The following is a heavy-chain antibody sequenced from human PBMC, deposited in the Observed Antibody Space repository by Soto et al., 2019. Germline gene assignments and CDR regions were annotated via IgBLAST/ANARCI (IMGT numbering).Heavy chain of an antibody. J-gene: IGHJ6*02. CDR3: ASGRYCISTSCLNYYSVRAV. CDR1: GFTFTSSA. D-gene: IGHD2-2*01. Sequence: ASVKVSCKASGFTFTSSAVQWVRQARGQRLEWIGWIVVGSGNTNYAQKFQERVTITRDMSTSTAYMELSSLRAEDTAVYYCASGRYCISTSCLNYYSVRAVGAQGTTVTVPS. CDR2: IVVGSGNT. V-gene: IGHV1-58*01.